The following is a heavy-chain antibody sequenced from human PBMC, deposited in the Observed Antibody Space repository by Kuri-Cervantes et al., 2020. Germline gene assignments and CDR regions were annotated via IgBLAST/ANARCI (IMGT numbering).Heavy chain of an antibody. CDR2: ISSRGSTI. CDR1: GFTFSDYY. Sequence: GGSLRLSCAASGFTFSDYYMNWIRQAPGKGLEWVSYISSRGSTIYYADSVKGRITISRDNAKNSLYLQMNSLRAEDTAVYYCAREDYGSHTDAFDIWGQGTMVTVSS. CDR3: AREDYGSHTDAFDI. V-gene: IGHV3-11*04. D-gene: IGHD1-26*01. J-gene: IGHJ3*02.